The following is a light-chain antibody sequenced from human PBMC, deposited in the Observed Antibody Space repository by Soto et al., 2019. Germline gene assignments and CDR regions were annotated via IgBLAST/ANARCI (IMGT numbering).Light chain of an antibody. CDR3: QQSDSWPRT. V-gene: IGKV3D-15*01. CDR2: GAS. CDR1: QSVSSN. J-gene: IGKJ1*01. Sequence: EMVMTQSPATLSVSPGERATLSCRASQSVSSNLAWYQQKPGQAPRLLIYGASSRATGIPDRFSGSGSGTDFTLTISSLQSEDFAVYYCQQSDSWPRTFGQGTKVDIK.